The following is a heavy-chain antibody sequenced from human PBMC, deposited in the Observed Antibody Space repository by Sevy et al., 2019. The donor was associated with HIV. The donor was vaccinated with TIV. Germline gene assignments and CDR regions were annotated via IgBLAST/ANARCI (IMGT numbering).Heavy chain of an antibody. CDR3: ARNNCSITNCYMGDVFDI. CDR1: GFTFSSYS. CDR2: ISGISNYI. Sequence: GGSLRLSCAASGFTFSSYSMNWVRQAPGKGLEWVSSISGISNYIYYADSTKGRFTVSRDNARNSLYLQMNSLRAEDTAVYYCARNNCSITNCYMGDVFDIWGQGTMVTVSS. D-gene: IGHD2-2*02. V-gene: IGHV3-21*01. J-gene: IGHJ3*02.